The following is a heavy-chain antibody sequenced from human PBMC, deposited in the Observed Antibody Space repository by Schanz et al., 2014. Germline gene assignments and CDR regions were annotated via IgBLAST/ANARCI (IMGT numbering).Heavy chain of an antibody. V-gene: IGHV4-4*08. CDR3: ARDVGHYGMDV. J-gene: IGHJ6*02. CDR2: IYNSGDT. CDR1: GDSITNYY. Sequence: QVQLQESGPGLVKPSETLSLTCTVSGDSITNYYWSWIRQPPGKGLEWIGYIYNSGDTNYNPSLKSRIIISLAPSKKKTPMKLSSVTAADTAVYYCARDVGHYGMDVWGQGTTVTVSS.